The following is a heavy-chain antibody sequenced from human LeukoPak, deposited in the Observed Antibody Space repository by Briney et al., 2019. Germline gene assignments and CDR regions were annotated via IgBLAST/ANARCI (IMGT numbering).Heavy chain of an antibody. J-gene: IGHJ4*02. CDR1: GFTFSSYS. V-gene: IGHV3-15*01. CDR2: IKSKTDGGTT. D-gene: IGHD3-9*01. Sequence: GGSLRLSCAASGFTFSSYSMNWVRQAPGKGLEWVGRIKSKTDGGTTDYAAPVKGRFAISRDDSKNTLYLQMNSLKTEDTAVYYCTTDPRPRYFDWLLGYWGQGTLVTVSS. CDR3: TTDPRPRYFDWLLGY.